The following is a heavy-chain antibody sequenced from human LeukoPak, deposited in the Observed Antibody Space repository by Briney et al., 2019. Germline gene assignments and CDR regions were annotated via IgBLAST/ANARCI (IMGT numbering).Heavy chain of an antibody. CDR2: IKKDGSEK. J-gene: IGHJ4*02. D-gene: IGHD6-6*01. CDR1: GFTLNSHW. V-gene: IGHV3-7*01. Sequence: PGGSLSLSRAASGFTLNSHWMSWVRQAPGKGLEWVAKIKKDGSEKYYVDSVKGRFTISRDNAKNSLYLQMNSLRPEDTAVYYCARAPAAARPYYFDYWGQGTLVTVSS. CDR3: ARAPAAARPYYFDY.